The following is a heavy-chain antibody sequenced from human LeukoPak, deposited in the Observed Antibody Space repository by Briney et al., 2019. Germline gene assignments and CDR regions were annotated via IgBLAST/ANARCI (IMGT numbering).Heavy chain of an antibody. D-gene: IGHD4-11*01. J-gene: IGHJ4*02. V-gene: IGHV4-4*07. Sequence: SETLSLTCTVSGGSISNYYWSWIRQPAGKGLEWIGLIYTSGSTTYNPSLKSRVTMSVDTSKNQFSLRLSSVTAADTAVYFCARGGGHYSNYFDHWGQGNLVTVSS. CDR2: IYTSGST. CDR1: GGSISNYY. CDR3: ARGGGHYSNYFDH.